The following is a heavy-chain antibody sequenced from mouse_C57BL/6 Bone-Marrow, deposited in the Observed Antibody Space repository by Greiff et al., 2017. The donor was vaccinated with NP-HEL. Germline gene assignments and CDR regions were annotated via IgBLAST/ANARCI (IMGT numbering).Heavy chain of an antibody. CDR1: GFTFSSYA. V-gene: IGHV5-4*01. J-gene: IGHJ2*01. D-gene: IGHD1-1*01. CDR3: ARGGYGSSYGY. CDR2: ISDGGSYT. Sequence: DVQLVESGGGLVKPGGSLKLSCAASGFTFSSYAMSWVRQTPEKRLEWVATISDGGSYTYYPDNVKGRFTISRDNAKNNLYLQMSHLKSEDTAMYYCARGGYGSSYGYWGQGTTLTVSS.